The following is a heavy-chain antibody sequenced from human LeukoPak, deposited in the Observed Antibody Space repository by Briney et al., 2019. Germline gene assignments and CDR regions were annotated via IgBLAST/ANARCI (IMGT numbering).Heavy chain of an antibody. CDR3: ASPRTGYGGPHSFDY. CDR2: INPSGGST. Sequence: GASVKVSCKTSGYTFTDYYIHWVRQARGQGLEWMGVINPSGGSTSYAQKFQGRVTITADESTSTAYMELSSLRSEDTAVYYCASPRTGYGGPHSFDYWGQGTLVTVSS. CDR1: GYTFTDYY. D-gene: IGHD4-23*01. V-gene: IGHV1-46*01. J-gene: IGHJ4*02.